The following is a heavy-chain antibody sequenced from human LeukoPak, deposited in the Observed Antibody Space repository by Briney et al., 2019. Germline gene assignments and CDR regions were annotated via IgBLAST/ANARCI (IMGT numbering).Heavy chain of an antibody. J-gene: IGHJ4*02. D-gene: IGHD2-2*01. CDR1: GFTFSSYW. CDR3: AKDTYNIVVVPTVGGFDY. V-gene: IGHV3-74*01. Sequence: GGSLRLSCVASGFTFSSYWMHWVRQAPGKGLVWVSRINSDGSSTTYAEPVKGRFTISRDNAKNTLYLQMNSLRAEDTAVYYCAKDTYNIVVVPTVGGFDYWGQGTLVTVSS. CDR2: INSDGSST.